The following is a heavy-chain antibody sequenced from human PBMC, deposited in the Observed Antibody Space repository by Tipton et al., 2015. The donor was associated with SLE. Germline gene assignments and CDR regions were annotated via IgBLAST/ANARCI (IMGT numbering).Heavy chain of an antibody. J-gene: IGHJ3*02. CDR3: GSDSDCDVSGGQLDALEI. D-gene: IGHD3-3*01. Sequence: GSLRLSCAASGFAVSTNYMSWVRQAPGKGLEWVSVIYSGGSTSYADFVRGRFTISRDSLKNTVYLQMNSLRAEDTAMYFCGSDSDCDVSGGQLDALEIWGQGTMSAVSS. CDR1: GFAVSTNY. V-gene: IGHV3-53*05. CDR2: IYSGGST.